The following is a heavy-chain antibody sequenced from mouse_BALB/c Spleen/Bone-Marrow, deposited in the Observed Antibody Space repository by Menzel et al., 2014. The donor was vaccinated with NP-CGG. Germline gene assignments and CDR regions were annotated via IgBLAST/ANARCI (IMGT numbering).Heavy chain of an antibody. J-gene: IGHJ2*01. CDR1: GSAFSSYD. D-gene: IGHD2-4*01. CDR2: IRSGGTDT. Sequence: EAQRVESGGGLVKPGGSLKLSCAASGSAFSSYDMSWVRQTPEKRLEWVATIRSGGTDTYYSDSVKGRITISRDNARNTLYLQMSSLRSEDTALYYCARRRGYDYAFDYWGQGTTLTVSS. V-gene: IGHV5-9*02. CDR3: ARRRGYDYAFDY.